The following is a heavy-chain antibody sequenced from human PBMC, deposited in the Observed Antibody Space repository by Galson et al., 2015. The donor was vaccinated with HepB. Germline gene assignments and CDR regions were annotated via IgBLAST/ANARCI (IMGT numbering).Heavy chain of an antibody. CDR1: GFTFSSYA. J-gene: IGHJ4*02. Sequence: SLRLSCAASGFTFSSYAMSWVRQAPGKGLEWVSAISGSGGSTYYADSVKGRFTISRDNSKNTLYLQMNSLRAEDTAVYYCAKDKAQWLVPNTSDYWGQGTLVTVSS. CDR3: AKDKAQWLVPNTSDY. D-gene: IGHD6-19*01. CDR2: ISGSGGST. V-gene: IGHV3-23*01.